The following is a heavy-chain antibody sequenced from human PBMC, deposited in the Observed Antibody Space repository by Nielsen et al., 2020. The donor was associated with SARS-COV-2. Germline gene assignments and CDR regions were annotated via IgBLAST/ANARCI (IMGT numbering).Heavy chain of an antibody. CDR3: ARTPTDYDFWRGWVPIGMDV. CDR1: GYTFTGYY. CDR2: INPNSGGT. D-gene: IGHD3-3*01. Sequence: ASVKVSCKASGYTFTGYYMHWVRQAPGQGLEWMGRINPNSGGTNYAQKFQGRVTMTRDTSISTAYMELSRLRSDDTAVYYCARTPTDYDFWRGWVPIGMDVWGRGTTVTVSS. V-gene: IGHV1-2*06. J-gene: IGHJ6*02.